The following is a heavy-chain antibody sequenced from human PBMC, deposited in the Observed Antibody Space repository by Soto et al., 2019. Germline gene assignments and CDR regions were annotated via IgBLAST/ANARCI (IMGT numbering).Heavy chain of an antibody. V-gene: IGHV3-53*01. CDR1: GFTVSSNY. CDR3: ARVPIAVAGYYYYYLDV. CDR2: IYSGGST. D-gene: IGHD6-19*01. J-gene: IGHJ6*03. Sequence: GGSLRLSCAASGFTVSSNYMSWVHQAPGKGLEWVSVIYSGGSTYYADSVKGRFTISRDNSKNTLYLQMNSLRAEDTAVYYCARVPIAVAGYYYYYLDVWGKGTTVTVSS.